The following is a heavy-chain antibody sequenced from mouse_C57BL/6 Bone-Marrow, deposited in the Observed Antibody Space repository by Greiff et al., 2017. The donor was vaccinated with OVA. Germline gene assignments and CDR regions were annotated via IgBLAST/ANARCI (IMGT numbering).Heavy chain of an antibody. D-gene: IGHD4-1*01. V-gene: IGHV1-15*01. J-gene: IGHJ3*01. CDR3: TNPFLGAY. CDR1: GYTFTDYE. Sequence: QVQLQQSGAELVRPGASVTLSCKASGYTFTDYEMHWVKQTPVHGLEWIGAIDPETGGTAYNQKFKGKAILTADKSSSTAYMELRSLTSEDSSVYCCTNPFLGAYWGQGTLVTVSA. CDR2: IDPETGGT.